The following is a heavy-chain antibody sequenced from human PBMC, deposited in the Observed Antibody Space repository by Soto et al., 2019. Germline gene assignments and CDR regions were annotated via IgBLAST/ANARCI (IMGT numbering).Heavy chain of an antibody. CDR1: GASISSAGYY. J-gene: IGHJ3*02. CDR3: ARAVSNAFDI. V-gene: IGHV4-31*03. Sequence: QVQLQESGPGLVKPSQTLSLTCSVSGASISSAGYYWTWIRQHPGKGLAWIGNINYSGTTYYNPSLRSRVSISADTSKNQFSLKLISVTAADTAVYYCARAVSNAFDIWGQGTMVTVSS. CDR2: INYSGTT. D-gene: IGHD4-4*01.